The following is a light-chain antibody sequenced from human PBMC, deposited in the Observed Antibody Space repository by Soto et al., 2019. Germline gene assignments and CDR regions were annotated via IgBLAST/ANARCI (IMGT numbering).Light chain of an antibody. CDR3: QQYNNGPLYT. CDR1: QSVGSK. J-gene: IGKJ2*01. CDR2: GAS. V-gene: IGKV3-15*01. Sequence: DIVMTQSPGTLSMSPGERATLACRASQSVGSKLAWYQQRPGQAPRLLIYGASTRATGIPARFRGSGSGTACTLTLSSLQSEDFAVYYCQQYNNGPLYTFGQGTKLEI.